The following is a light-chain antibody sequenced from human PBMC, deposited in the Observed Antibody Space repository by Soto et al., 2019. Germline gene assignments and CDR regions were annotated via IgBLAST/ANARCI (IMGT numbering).Light chain of an antibody. CDR2: DAS. CDR1: ESVYSSY. J-gene: IGKJ5*01. V-gene: IGKV3D-20*01. Sequence: EIVLSQSPATLSLSPGEGATLSCGASESVYSSYVAWYQQKPGLAPRLLIYDASNRATGIPDRFSGSGCGTDYILTINRLEPEDFAVDYCQQYRNAPITFGQGTRLEIK. CDR3: QQYRNAPIT.